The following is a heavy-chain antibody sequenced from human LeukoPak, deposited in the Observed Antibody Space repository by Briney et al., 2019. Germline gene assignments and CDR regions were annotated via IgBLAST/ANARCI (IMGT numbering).Heavy chain of an antibody. V-gene: IGHV5-51*01. J-gene: IGHJ4*02. Sequence: GESLKISCKGSGYSFTSYWIGWVRQMPGKGLEWMGIIYPGDSDTRYSPSFQGQVTISADKSISTAYLQWSSLKASDTAMYYCARSLAFGRVVPAAYFDYWGQGTLVTVSS. D-gene: IGHD2-2*01. CDR1: GYSFTSYW. CDR2: IYPGDSDT. CDR3: ARSLAFGRVVPAAYFDY.